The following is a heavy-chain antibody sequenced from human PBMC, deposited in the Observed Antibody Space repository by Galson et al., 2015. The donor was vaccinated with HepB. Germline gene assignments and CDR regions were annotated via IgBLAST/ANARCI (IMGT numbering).Heavy chain of an antibody. CDR2: ISSSSSYI. J-gene: IGHJ4*02. CDR3: ARGYSSGWYPYFFDY. CDR1: GFTFSSYS. Sequence: SLRLSCAASGFTFSSYSMNWVRQAPGKGLEWVSSISSSSSYIYYADSVKGRFTISRDNAKNSLYLQMNSLRAEDTAVYYCARGYSSGWYPYFFDYWGQGTLVTVSS. V-gene: IGHV3-21*01. D-gene: IGHD6-19*01.